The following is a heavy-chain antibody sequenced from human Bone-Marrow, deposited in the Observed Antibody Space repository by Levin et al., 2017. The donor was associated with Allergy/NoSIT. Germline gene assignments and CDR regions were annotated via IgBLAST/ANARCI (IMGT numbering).Heavy chain of an antibody. Sequence: GESLKISCAASGFTFSSYDMHWVRQAPGKGLEWVAVISYDGSNKYYAGSVKGRFTISRDNSKNTLYLQMNSLRAEDTAVYYCAKDRGYYGSGSSDYWGQGTLVTVSS. J-gene: IGHJ4*02. D-gene: IGHD3-10*01. CDR2: ISYDGSNK. CDR1: GFTFSSYD. CDR3: AKDRGYYGSGSSDY. V-gene: IGHV3-30*18.